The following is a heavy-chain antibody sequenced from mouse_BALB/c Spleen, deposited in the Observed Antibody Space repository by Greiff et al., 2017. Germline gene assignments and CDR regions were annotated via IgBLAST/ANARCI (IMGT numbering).Heavy chain of an antibody. CDR3: AIYDGYP. CDR1: GFTFSSYA. Sequence: EVQRVESGGGLVKPGGSLKLSCAASGFTFSSYAMSWVRQTPEKRLEWVATISSGGSYTYYPDSVKGRFTISRDNAKNTLYLQMSSLRSEDTAMYYCAIYDGYPWGAGTTVTVSS. V-gene: IGHV5-9-3*01. J-gene: IGHJ1*01. CDR2: ISSGGSYT. D-gene: IGHD2-3*01.